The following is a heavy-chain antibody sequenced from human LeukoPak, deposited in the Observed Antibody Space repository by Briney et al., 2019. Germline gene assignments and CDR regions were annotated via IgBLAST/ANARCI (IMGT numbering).Heavy chain of an antibody. CDR3: AKDNRGETGYFDY. Sequence: GGSLRLTCAASGFTFSSYAMSWVRQAPGKGLEWVSAISGSGGSTYYADSVKGRFTISRDNSKNTLYLQMNSLRAEDTAVYYCAKDNRGETGYFDYWGQGTLVTVSS. CDR1: GFTFSSYA. J-gene: IGHJ4*02. V-gene: IGHV3-23*01. D-gene: IGHD1-14*01. CDR2: ISGSGGST.